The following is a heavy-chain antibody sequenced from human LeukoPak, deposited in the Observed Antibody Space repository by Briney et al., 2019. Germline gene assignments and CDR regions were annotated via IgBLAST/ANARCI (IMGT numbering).Heavy chain of an antibody. CDR1: GFTFSSYG. CDR3: AKDREVLTMDTAMVNPPPDY. J-gene: IGHJ4*02. CDR2: IWYDGSNK. Sequence: PGGSLRLSCAASGFTFSSYGMHWVRQAPGKGLEWVAVIWYDGSNKYYADSVKGRFTISRDNSKNTLYLQMNSLRAEDTAVYYCAKDREVLTMDTAMVNPPPDYWGQGTLVTVSS. V-gene: IGHV3-33*06. D-gene: IGHD5-18*01.